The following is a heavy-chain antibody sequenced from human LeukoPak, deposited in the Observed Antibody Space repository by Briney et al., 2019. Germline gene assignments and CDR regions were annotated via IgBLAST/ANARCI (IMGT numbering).Heavy chain of an antibody. V-gene: IGHV3-23*01. CDR3: AKTSDDYVWGSGIDY. Sequence: GGSLRLSCAASGFTFSSYAMSWVRQAPGRGLEWVSAISGSGSSTYYADSVKGRFTISRDNSKNTLYLQMNSLRAEDTAVYYCAKTSDDYVWGSGIDYWGQGTLVTVSS. CDR2: ISGSGSST. D-gene: IGHD3-16*01. CDR1: GFTFSSYA. J-gene: IGHJ4*02.